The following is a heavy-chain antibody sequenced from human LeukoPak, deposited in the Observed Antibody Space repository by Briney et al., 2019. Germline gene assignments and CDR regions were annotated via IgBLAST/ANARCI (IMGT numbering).Heavy chain of an antibody. J-gene: IGHJ4*02. D-gene: IGHD2-15*01. Sequence: PSETLSLTCTVSGGSISSSSYYWGWIRQPPGKGLEWIGSIYYSGSTYYNPSLKSRVTISVDTSKNQFSLKLSSVTAADTAVYYCASIYCSGGSSWYYSDYWGQGTLVTVSS. CDR1: GGSISSSSYY. V-gene: IGHV4-39*01. CDR2: IYYSGST. CDR3: ASIYCSGGSSWYYSDY.